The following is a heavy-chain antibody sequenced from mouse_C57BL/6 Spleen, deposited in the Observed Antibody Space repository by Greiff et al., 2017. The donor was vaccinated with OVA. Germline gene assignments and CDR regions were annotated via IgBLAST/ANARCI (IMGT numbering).Heavy chain of an antibody. CDR1: GFTFSSYA. D-gene: IGHD1-3*01. J-gene: IGHJ2*01. CDR2: ISDGGSYN. Sequence: EVQLVESGGGLVKPGGSLKLSCAASGFTFSSYAMSWVRQTPEKRLEWVATISDGGSYNDYPANVKGRFTISRDNAKNNLYLQMSHLKSEDTAMYYCAREGVGKFAYWGQGTPLTVSS. CDR3: AREGVGKFAY. V-gene: IGHV5-4*01.